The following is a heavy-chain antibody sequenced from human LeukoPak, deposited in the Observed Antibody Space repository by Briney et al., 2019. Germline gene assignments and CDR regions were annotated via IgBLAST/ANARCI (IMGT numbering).Heavy chain of an antibody. D-gene: IGHD2-2*02. Sequence: GGSLQISWKGSGSRFTSYWIGGVRQVPGKGLEGMGIIYPGESDTRYSPSCQGQVTISADKSISTAYLQWSSLKASDTAMYYCARLGGPFVVVPAAITWFDPWGQGTLVTVSS. CDR2: IYPGESDT. CDR3: ARLGGPFVVVPAAITWFDP. CDR1: GSRFTSYW. V-gene: IGHV5-51*01. J-gene: IGHJ5*02.